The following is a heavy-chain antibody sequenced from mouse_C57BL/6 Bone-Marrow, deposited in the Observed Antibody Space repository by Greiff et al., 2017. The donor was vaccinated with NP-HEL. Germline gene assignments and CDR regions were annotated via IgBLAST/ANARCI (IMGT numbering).Heavy chain of an antibody. Sequence: QVQLQQSGAELMKPGASVKLSCKATGYTFTGYWIEWVKQRPGHGLEWIGEILPGSGSTNYNEKFKGKATFTADTSSNTAYMQLSSLTTGDSAIYYCARGITTVVALYWYFDVWGTGTTVTVSS. CDR3: ARGITTVVALYWYFDV. D-gene: IGHD1-1*01. CDR2: ILPGSGST. J-gene: IGHJ1*03. CDR1: GYTFTGYW. V-gene: IGHV1-9*01.